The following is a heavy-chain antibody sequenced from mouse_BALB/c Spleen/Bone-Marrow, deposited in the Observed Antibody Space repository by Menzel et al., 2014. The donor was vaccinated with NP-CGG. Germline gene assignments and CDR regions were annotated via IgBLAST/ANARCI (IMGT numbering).Heavy chain of an antibody. CDR3: ARNAYYAMDY. Sequence: EVKLMESGGGLVQPGGSLKLSCAASGFDFSRYWMSWVRQAPGKGLEWIGEINPDSSTINYTPSLKDKFIISRDNAKNTLYLQMSKMRSEDTALYYCARNAYYAMDYWGQGTSVTVSS. CDR2: INPDSSTI. V-gene: IGHV4-1*02. CDR1: GFDFSRYW. J-gene: IGHJ4*01.